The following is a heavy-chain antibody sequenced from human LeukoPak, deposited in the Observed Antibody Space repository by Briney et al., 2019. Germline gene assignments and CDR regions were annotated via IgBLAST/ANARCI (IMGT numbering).Heavy chain of an antibody. CDR1: GGTFSSYA. V-gene: IGHV1-69*04. CDR3: ARVPPDYGDFGMDV. CDR2: IIPILGIA. Sequence: ASVKVSCKASGGTFSSYAISWVRQAPGQGLEWMGRIIPILGIANYAQKFQGRVTITADKSTSTAYMELSSLRSEDTAVYYCARVPPDYGDFGMDVWGQGTTVTVSS. J-gene: IGHJ6*02. D-gene: IGHD4-17*01.